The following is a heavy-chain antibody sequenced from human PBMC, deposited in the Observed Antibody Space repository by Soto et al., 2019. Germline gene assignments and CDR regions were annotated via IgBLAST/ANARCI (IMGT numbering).Heavy chain of an antibody. D-gene: IGHD4-17*01. Sequence: PGGSLRLSCAAAGFTFSSYNMNWVRQAPGKGLEWVSSISSSSSYIYYADSVKGRFTISRDNAKNSLYLQMNSLRAEDTAVYYCAGQYGDYFDPWGQGTLVTVSS. CDR1: GFTFSSYN. V-gene: IGHV3-21*01. CDR3: AGQYGDYFDP. CDR2: ISSSSSYI. J-gene: IGHJ5*02.